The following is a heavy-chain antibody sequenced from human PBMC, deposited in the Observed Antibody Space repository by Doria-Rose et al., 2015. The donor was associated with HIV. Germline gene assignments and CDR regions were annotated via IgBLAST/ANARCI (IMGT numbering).Heavy chain of an antibody. D-gene: IGHD2-15*01. Sequence: GGTFSSYAISWVRQAPGQGLEWMGRIIPILGIANYAQKFQGRVTITADKSTSTAYMELSSLRSEDTAVYYCERDPGYCSGGSCSWYFDLWGRGTLVTVSS. J-gene: IGHJ2*01. CDR2: IIPILGIA. CDR1: GGTFSSYA. CDR3: ERDPGYCSGGSCSWYFDL. V-gene: IGHV1-69*04.